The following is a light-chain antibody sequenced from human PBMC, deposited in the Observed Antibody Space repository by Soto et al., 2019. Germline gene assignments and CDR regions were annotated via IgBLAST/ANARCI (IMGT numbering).Light chain of an antibody. Sequence: QSVLTQPPSASGSPGQSVTISCTGTSSDVGAYNYVSWYQQHPGKAHKLMIYEVSKRPSGVPDRLSGSKSGNTASLTVTGLQAEDEADCYCSSYASSNNFFGTGTKVTVL. V-gene: IGLV2-8*01. CDR2: EVS. J-gene: IGLJ1*01. CDR3: SSYASSNNF. CDR1: SSDVGAYNY.